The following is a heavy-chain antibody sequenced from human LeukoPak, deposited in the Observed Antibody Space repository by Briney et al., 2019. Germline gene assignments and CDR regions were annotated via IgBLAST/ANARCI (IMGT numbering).Heavy chain of an antibody. V-gene: IGHV3-48*01. D-gene: IGHD3-10*01. CDR3: ARSWFGDDAFDI. Sequence: GGSLRLSCAASGFSFSRYSMNWVRQAPGKGLEWVSYIRSSRSTIYYADSVKGRFTISRDNAKKSLYLQMNSLRAEDTAVYYCARSWFGDDAFDIWGQGTMVTVSS. J-gene: IGHJ3*02. CDR1: GFSFSRYS. CDR2: IRSSRSTI.